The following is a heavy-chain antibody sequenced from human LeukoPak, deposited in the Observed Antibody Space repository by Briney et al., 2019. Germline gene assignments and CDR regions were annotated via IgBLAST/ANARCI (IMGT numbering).Heavy chain of an antibody. CDR3: ARDRVDDILTGYYPRPFDY. Sequence: GGSLRLSCAVSGFTFSTKSMNWVRQAPGKGLEWVSSISSSSSYIYYADSVKGRFTISGDNAKNSLYLQMNSLRAEDTAVYYCARDRVDDILTGYYPRPFDYWGQGTLVTVSS. D-gene: IGHD3-9*01. J-gene: IGHJ4*02. V-gene: IGHV3-21*01. CDR2: ISSSSSYI. CDR1: GFTFSTKS.